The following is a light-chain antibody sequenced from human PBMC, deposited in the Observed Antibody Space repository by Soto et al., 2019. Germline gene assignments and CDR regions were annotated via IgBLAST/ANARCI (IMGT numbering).Light chain of an antibody. Sequence: QMTQFPSSLSASVGDTVTITCRASQGIRFDLAWYQQKPGKAPNLLIYGASTLQTGVPSRFSGSGSGTVFTLTISSLQPEDFATYYCLQDYNYPWTFGPGTKVDIK. CDR3: LQDYNYPWT. CDR1: QGIRFD. V-gene: IGKV1-6*02. CDR2: GAS. J-gene: IGKJ3*01.